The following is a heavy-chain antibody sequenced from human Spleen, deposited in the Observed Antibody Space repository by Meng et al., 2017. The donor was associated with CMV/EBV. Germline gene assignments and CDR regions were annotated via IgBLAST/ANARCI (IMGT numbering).Heavy chain of an antibody. J-gene: IGHJ4*02. D-gene: IGHD6-19*01. CDR3: ARDSSGWYGTFGY. CDR2: IYHSGST. CDR1: GGSISSSNL. Sequence: VSGGSISSSNLWTWVRQPPGKGLEWIGEIYHSGSTNYNPSLKSRVTISVDKSKNQFSLKLSSVTAADTAVYYCARDSSGWYGTFGYWGQGTLVTVSS. V-gene: IGHV4-4*02.